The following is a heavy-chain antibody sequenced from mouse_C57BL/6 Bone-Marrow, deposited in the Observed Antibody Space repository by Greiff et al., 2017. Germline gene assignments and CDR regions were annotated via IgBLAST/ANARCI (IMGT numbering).Heavy chain of an antibody. D-gene: IGHD1-1*01. CDR2: IDPENGDT. CDR3: TGSQAWFAY. CDR1: GFNIKDDY. Sequence: VQLQQSGAELVRPGASVKLSCTASGFNIKDDYMHWVKQRPEQGLEWIGWIDPENGDTEYASKFQGKATRTADTSANTAYLQLSSLTSEDTAVDYCTGSQAWFAYWGQGTLVTVSA. J-gene: IGHJ3*01. V-gene: IGHV14-4*01.